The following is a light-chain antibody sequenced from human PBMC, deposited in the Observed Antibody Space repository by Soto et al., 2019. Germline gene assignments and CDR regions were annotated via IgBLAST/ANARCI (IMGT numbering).Light chain of an antibody. CDR3: QQTYNTPQT. CDR1: QNIFDF. V-gene: IGKV1-39*01. CDR2: AAS. Sequence: DTQMTQSPSSLSASVADRVTITCRASQNIFDFLNWYQQKPGKAPKLLIYAASSLQSGVPSRFSGSGSGTDFTLTISSLQPEDFGTYYCQQTYNTPQTFGQGTKVDIK. J-gene: IGKJ1*01.